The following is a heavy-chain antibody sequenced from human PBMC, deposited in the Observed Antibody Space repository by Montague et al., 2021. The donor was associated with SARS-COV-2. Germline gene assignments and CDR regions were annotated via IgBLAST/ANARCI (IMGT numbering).Heavy chain of an antibody. V-gene: IGHV4-4*07. J-gene: IGHJ4*02. Sequence: SETLSLTCTVSGDSISGFYWNWIRQHAGKGLEWIGRIYASGGTNYNPSLKSRVTMSVDTSKNQFSLKLNSVTAADTAVYYCGRGVVAATPVVDYWGRGTLVTVSS. D-gene: IGHD2-15*01. CDR1: GDSISGFY. CDR3: GRGVVAATPVVDY. CDR2: IYASGGT.